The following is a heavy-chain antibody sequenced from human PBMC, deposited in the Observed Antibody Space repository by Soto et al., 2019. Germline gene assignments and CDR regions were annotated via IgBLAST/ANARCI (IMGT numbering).Heavy chain of an antibody. J-gene: IGHJ4*02. V-gene: IGHV1-18*04. D-gene: IGHD2-2*01. CDR3: AIECSSTSCYWGPLDY. CDR2: ISAYNGNT. Sequence: VQLVQSGAEVKKPGASVKVSCKASGYTFTSYGISWVRQAPGQGLEWMGWISAYNGNTNYAQKLQGRVTMTTDTSTSTAYMELRSLRSDDTAVYYCAIECSSTSCYWGPLDYWGQGTLVTVSS. CDR1: GYTFTSYG.